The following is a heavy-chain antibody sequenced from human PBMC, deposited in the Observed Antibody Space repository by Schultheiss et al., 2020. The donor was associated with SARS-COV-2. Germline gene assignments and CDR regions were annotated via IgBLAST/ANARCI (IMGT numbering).Heavy chain of an antibody. CDR3: ARGEAFYYYMDV. J-gene: IGHJ6*03. CDR1: GFTFDDYA. Sequence: GGSLRLSCAASGFTFDDYAMHWVRQAPGKGLEWVSGISWNSGSIGYADSVKGRFTISRDNAKNSLYLQMNSLRAEDTAVYYCARGEAFYYYMDVWGKGTTVTVSS. V-gene: IGHV3-9*01. CDR2: ISWNSGSI.